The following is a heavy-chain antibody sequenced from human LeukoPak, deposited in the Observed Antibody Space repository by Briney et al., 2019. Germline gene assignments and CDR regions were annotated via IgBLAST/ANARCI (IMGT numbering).Heavy chain of an antibody. J-gene: IGHJ4*02. CDR1: GYTFTGYY. CDR2: INPNSGGT. Sequence: ASVKVSCKASGYTFTGYYMHWVRQAPGQGPEWMGWINPNSGGTNYAQKFQGRVTMTRDTSISTAYMELSRLRSDDTAVYYCARGGNTYYDILTGSQPFDYWGQGTLVTVSS. D-gene: IGHD3-9*01. V-gene: IGHV1-2*02. CDR3: ARGGNTYYDILTGSQPFDY.